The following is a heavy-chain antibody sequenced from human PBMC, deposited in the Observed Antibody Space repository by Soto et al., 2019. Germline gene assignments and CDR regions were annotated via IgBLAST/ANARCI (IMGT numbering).Heavy chain of an antibody. CDR2: ISYDGSNE. J-gene: IGHJ6*02. CDR3: ARDRAYSSSSNYYYSYGMDV. V-gene: IGHV3-30-3*01. D-gene: IGHD6-6*01. Sequence: QVQLVESGGGVVQPGRSLRLSCAASGFSFSSYAIHWVRQAPGKGLEWVAAISYDGSNEYYADSVKGRFTISRDNSKNTLYLQMNSLRAVDTAVYYCARDRAYSSSSNYYYSYGMDVWGQGTTVTVSS. CDR1: GFSFSSYA.